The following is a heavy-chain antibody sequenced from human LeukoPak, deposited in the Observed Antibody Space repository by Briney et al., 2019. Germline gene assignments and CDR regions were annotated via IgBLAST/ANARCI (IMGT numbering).Heavy chain of an antibody. CDR3: ARSPRDGYHDAFDI. Sequence: PGESLRISCKGSGYRFTNYWITWVRQMPGKGLEWMGIIYPADSDTKYSPSFQGQVTISADKSITTAYLQWSSLKASDTAMYYCARSPRDGYHDAFDIWGQGTMVTVSS. CDR1: GYRFTNYW. V-gene: IGHV5-51*01. J-gene: IGHJ3*02. D-gene: IGHD5-24*01. CDR2: IYPADSDT.